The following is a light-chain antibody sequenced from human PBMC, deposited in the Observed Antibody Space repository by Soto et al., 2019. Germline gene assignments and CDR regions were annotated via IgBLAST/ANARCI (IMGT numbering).Light chain of an antibody. Sequence: QSALTQPASVSGSPGQSITISCTGTSSTVGGFNVVSWYQQHPGKAPKVIIYEGIKRPSGVSNRFSGSNSGSTASLTISGLQAEDEADYYCCSYSSSATLYVFGTGTKLTVL. CDR1: SSTVGGFNV. V-gene: IGLV2-14*02. J-gene: IGLJ1*01. CDR3: CSYSSSATLYV. CDR2: EGI.